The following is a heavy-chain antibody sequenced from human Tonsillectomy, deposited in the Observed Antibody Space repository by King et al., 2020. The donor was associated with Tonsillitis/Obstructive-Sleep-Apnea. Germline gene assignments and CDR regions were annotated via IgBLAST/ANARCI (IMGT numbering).Heavy chain of an antibody. CDR1: GFTFSTYG. Sequence: VQLVESGGGVIKPGKSLRLSCAESGFTFSTYGMHWVRQAPGKGLEWVAVIWYDGSNEYYADSVKGRFTISRDNSKNTLYLQMNSLRAEDTAEYYCARDGYCSGTSCFFFDYWGQGTLVTVSS. V-gene: IGHV3-33*01. D-gene: IGHD2-2*01. CDR3: ARDGYCSGTSCFFFDY. J-gene: IGHJ4*02. CDR2: IWYDGSNE.